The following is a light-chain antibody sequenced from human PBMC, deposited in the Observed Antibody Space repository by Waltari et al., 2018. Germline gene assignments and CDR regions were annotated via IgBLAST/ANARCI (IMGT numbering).Light chain of an antibody. Sequence: DIVMTQSPATLSLSPGESATLSCRASQSVRSTFPWFQQKPGQPPMLLIYGTPTRATGIPARFSGSGAGTEFSLTISSVQPEDFATDYCQQYEHWPWTFGQGTRVEAK. CDR2: GTP. J-gene: IGKJ1*01. V-gene: IGKV3D-15*01. CDR1: QSVRST. CDR3: QQYEHWPWT.